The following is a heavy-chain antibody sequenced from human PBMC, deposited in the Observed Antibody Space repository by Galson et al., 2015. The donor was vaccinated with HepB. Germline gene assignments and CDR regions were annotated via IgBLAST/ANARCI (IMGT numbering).Heavy chain of an antibody. CDR1: GFSLSTSGVG. CDR2: IYWDDDK. Sequence: PALVKPTQTLTLTCTFSGFSLSTSGVGVGWIRQPPGKALEWLALIYWDDDKRYSPSLKSRLTITKDTSKNQVVLTMTNMDPVDTATYYCARQLSIKPFDYWGQGTLVTVSS. D-gene: IGHD1-14*01. CDR3: ARQLSIKPFDY. J-gene: IGHJ4*02. V-gene: IGHV2-5*02.